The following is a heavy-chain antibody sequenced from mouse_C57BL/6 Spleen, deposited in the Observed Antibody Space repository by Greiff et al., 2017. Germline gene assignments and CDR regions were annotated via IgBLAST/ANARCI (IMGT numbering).Heavy chain of an antibody. D-gene: IGHD2-1*01. CDR3: ARKKGYGNSWYFDV. Sequence: DVMLVESGGGLVKPGGSLKLSCAASGFTFSDYGMHWVRQAPEKGLEWVAYISSGSSTIYYADTVKGRFTISRDNAKNTLFLQMTSLRSEDTAMYYCARKKGYGNSWYFDVWGTGTTVTVSS. J-gene: IGHJ1*03. CDR1: GFTFSDYG. V-gene: IGHV5-17*01. CDR2: ISSGSSTI.